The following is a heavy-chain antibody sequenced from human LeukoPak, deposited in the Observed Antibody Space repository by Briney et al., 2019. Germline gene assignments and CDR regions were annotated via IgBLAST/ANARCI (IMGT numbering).Heavy chain of an antibody. CDR1: GFTISNHY. Sequence: GGSLRLPCAASGFTISNHYMSWVRQAPGKGLEWISFFSSGGNTNYADSVRGRFTVSRHTSENSLSLQMNSLRPEDTAVYYCARDTSGHFDLWGRGTLVTVSS. CDR3: ARDTSGHFDL. V-gene: IGHV3-53*04. J-gene: IGHJ2*01. D-gene: IGHD3-16*01. CDR2: FSSGGNT.